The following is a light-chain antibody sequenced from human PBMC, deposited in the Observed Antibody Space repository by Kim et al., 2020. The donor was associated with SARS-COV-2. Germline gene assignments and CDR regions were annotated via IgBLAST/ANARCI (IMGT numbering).Light chain of an antibody. CDR1: PSVSST. V-gene: IGKV3-15*01. CDR2: GAS. CDR3: QQYNNWPPLT. Sequence: SPGQHATLASRASPSVSSTVAWYQQKPGQAPRLLIYGASTRATGIPARFSGSGSATEFTLTISSLQSEDFAVYYCQQYNNWPPLTFGGGTKVDIK. J-gene: IGKJ4*01.